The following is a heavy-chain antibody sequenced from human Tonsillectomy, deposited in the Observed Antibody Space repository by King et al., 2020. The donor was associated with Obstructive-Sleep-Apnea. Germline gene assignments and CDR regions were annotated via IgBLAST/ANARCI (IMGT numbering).Heavy chain of an antibody. Sequence: VQLVESGGGLVKPGGSLRLSCAASGFTFSNAWMSWVRQAPGKGLEWGGRIQSKTDGGTTDYAAPVKGRCTISRDDSKNTLYLQMNSLKTEDTAVYYFTTLNFWGQGTLVTVSS. CDR3: TTLNF. CDR1: GFTFSNAW. J-gene: IGHJ4*02. V-gene: IGHV3-15*01. CDR2: IQSKTDGGTT.